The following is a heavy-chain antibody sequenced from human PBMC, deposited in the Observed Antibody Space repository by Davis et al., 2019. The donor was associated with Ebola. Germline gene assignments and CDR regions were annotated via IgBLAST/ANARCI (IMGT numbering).Heavy chain of an antibody. V-gene: IGHV3-23*01. CDR1: GFSFSNYA. CDR2: INDGGDTT. D-gene: IGHD1-14*01. Sequence: PGGSLRLSCAASGFSFSNYAMRWVRQAPGEGLEWVSTINDGGDTTYYADSVKGRFTISRDNSKNTLYLQMNSLRAEDTALYYCARSTGQPDYWGPGSLVTVSS. J-gene: IGHJ4*02. CDR3: ARSTGQPDY.